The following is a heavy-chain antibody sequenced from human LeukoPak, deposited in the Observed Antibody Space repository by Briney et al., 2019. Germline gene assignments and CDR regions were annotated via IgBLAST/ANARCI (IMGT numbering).Heavy chain of an antibody. Sequence: PSETLSLTCTVSGASITSYYWSWIRQPPGKGLEWIGYIYHTGSTNYNPSLKGRVTMSVDTSKNQFSLRLTSVTAADTAVYYCARDRWLDFWGQGTLVTVSS. CDR3: ARDRWLDF. V-gene: IGHV4-59*01. CDR2: IYHTGST. J-gene: IGHJ5*01. CDR1: GASITSYY.